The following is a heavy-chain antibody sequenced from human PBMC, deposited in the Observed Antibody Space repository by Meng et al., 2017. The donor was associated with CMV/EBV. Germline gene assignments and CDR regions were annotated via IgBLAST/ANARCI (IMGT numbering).Heavy chain of an antibody. J-gene: IGHJ4*02. Sequence: HLDVSGVGFVPPWSALGFSCEAFGFTFMSYWMSWGRRSPGKGMEWVANIGKDGRDIYYVDSVKGRFTISRDNAKNSLYLQMNSLRVDDTAVYYCARDPDWHQFDYWGQGTLVTVSS. CDR1: GFTFMSYW. V-gene: IGHV3-7*04. CDR2: IGKDGRDI. CDR3: ARDPDWHQFDY. D-gene: IGHD3-9*01.